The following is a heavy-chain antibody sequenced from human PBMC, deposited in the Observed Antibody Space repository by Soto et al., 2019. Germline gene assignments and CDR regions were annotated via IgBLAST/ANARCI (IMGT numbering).Heavy chain of an antibody. V-gene: IGHV3-48*01. CDR3: ARCIPSTGTSD. CDR2: ITSSSSSI. Sequence: VQLVESGGGLVQPGGSLRLSCAASGFTFSSYSMNWVRQAPWKGLEWVSYITSSSSSIYYADSVKGRFTISRDNAKNSLYLQMNSLRAEDTAVYYCARCIPSTGTSDWGQGTLVTVSS. D-gene: IGHD1-1*01. CDR1: GFTFSSYS. J-gene: IGHJ4*02.